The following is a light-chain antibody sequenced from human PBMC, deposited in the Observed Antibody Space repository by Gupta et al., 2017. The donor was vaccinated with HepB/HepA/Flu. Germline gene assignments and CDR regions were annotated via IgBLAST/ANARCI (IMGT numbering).Light chain of an antibody. CDR3: QQSYNTPHT. V-gene: IGKV1-39*01. J-gene: IGKJ3*01. Sequence: DIQMTQSPSSLSASVGDRVTITCRASQSISSYLNWYQQKPGKAPNLLIYAASTLQSGVPSRFSGSGSGTDFTLTISRLQPEDFATYYCQQSYNTPHTFGHGTKVDIK. CDR2: AAS. CDR1: QSISSY.